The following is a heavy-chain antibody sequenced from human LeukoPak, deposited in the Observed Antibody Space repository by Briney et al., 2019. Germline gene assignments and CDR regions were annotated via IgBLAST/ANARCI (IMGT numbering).Heavy chain of an antibody. J-gene: IGHJ4*02. V-gene: IGHV5-51*01. D-gene: IGHD3-16*01. CDR2: IYPGDSDT. Sequence: GEPFKISCKGSGYSFTNYWIGWVRQLPGKGLEWMGIIYPGDSDTRYSPSFQGQVTISADTSISTAYLQWSSLKASDTAMFYCARVSYDYIWGIIYYFDYWGQGTLVTVSS. CDR1: GYSFTNYW. CDR3: ARVSYDYIWGIIYYFDY.